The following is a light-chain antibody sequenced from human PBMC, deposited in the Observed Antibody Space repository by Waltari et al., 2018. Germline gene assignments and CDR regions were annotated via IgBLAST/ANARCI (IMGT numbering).Light chain of an antibody. CDR3: QQYDSWPRT. CDR2: GAT. Sequence: EVVMTQSPATLSLSPGEGATLSCRASHSVGTSLAWYQQKPGRAPTFLIYGATTRATGVPARFSGSGSATEFTLTISSLRSEDFAIYYCQQYDSWPRTFGQGTRLEIK. J-gene: IGKJ5*01. V-gene: IGKV3-15*01. CDR1: HSVGTS.